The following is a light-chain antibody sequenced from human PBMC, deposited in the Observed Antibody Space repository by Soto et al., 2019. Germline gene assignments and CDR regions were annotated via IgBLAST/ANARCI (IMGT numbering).Light chain of an antibody. J-gene: IGLJ1*01. CDR1: SANIGRNT. CDR2: SNN. V-gene: IGLV1-44*01. Sequence: QSVLTQPPSASGTPGQRVTISCSGSSANIGRNTVNWYQQLPGTAPQLLIYSNNQRPSGVPDRFSGSKSGTSASPAISGLPSVDEADYYCAAWDDCLNGLYVFGAGTKLTVL. CDR3: AAWDDCLNGLYV.